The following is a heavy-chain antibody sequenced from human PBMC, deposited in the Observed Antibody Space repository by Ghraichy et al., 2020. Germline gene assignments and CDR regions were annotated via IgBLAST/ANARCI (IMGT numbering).Heavy chain of an antibody. CDR3: ARLTYGDYDGDY. J-gene: IGHJ4*02. D-gene: IGHD4-17*01. CDR1: GGSISSYY. V-gene: IGHV4-59*08. CDR2: IYYSGST. Sequence: ETLSLTCTVSGGSISSYYWSWIRQPPGKGLEWIGYIYYSGSTNYNPSLKSRVTISVDTSKNQFSLKLSSVTAADTAVYYCARLTYGDYDGDYWGQGTLVTVSS.